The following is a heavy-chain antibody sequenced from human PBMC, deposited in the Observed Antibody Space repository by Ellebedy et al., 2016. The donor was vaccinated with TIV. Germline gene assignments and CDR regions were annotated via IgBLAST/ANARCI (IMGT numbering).Heavy chain of an antibody. CDR2: INPNSGGT. Sequence: AASVTVSCKASGYTFTGYYIHWVRQAPGQGLEWMGWINPNSGGTNYAQKFQGRVTMTRDTSISTAYMELTRLRSDDTAVYYCATTGQWLVLGGYWGQGTLVTVSS. J-gene: IGHJ4*02. V-gene: IGHV1-2*02. CDR1: GYTFTGYY. CDR3: ATTGQWLVLGGY. D-gene: IGHD6-19*01.